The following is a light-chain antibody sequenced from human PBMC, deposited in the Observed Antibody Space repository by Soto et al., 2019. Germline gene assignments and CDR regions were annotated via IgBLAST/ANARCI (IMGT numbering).Light chain of an antibody. CDR1: QSVSSNY. J-gene: IGKJ1*01. CDR2: GAS. Sequence: IQLTQSTGTVTVSPAERATLSSRTSQSVSSNYLAWYQQKPGQAPRLLIYGASNRATGIPDRFSGSGSGTDFTLTISRLEAEDFAVYYCQQYGSSRWTFGQGIKVDIK. CDR3: QQYGSSRWT. V-gene: IGKV3-20*01.